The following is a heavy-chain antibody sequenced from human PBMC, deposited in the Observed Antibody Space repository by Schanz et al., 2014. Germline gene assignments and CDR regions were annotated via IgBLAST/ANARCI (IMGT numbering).Heavy chain of an antibody. CDR2: IRFDASAK. D-gene: IGHD2-8*01. Sequence: VQLVESGGGLIQPGGSLRLSCAVSGFTVNTNYMSWVRQAPGKGLEWVAYIRFDASAKYYGDSVEGRFTISRDNAKNTLYLQMNSLRAEDTAVYYCASRSVYAPTWGQGILVTVSS. J-gene: IGHJ5*02. V-gene: IGHV3-30*02. CDR3: ASRSVYAPT. CDR1: GFTVNTNY.